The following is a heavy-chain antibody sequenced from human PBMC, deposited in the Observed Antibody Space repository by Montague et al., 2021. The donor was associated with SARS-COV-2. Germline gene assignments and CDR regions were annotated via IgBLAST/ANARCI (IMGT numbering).Heavy chain of an antibody. Sequence: SETLSLTCTVSGGSISSYYWSWIRLPPGRGLQWIGFIPFSGSTNYNPSLKSRVTISVDTSTNHFTLWLSSVTAADTAVSYCADFRRTQLLFGTHYYGMDVWGQGTTVTVSS. CDR3: ADFRRTQLLFGTHYYGMDV. D-gene: IGHD2-2*01. CDR2: IPFSGST. J-gene: IGHJ6*02. V-gene: IGHV4-59*01. CDR1: GGSISSYY.